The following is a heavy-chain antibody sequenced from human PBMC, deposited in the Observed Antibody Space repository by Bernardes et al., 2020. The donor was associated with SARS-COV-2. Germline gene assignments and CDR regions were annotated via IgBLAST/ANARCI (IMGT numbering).Heavy chain of an antibody. CDR1: GYTFTSYG. Sequence: ASVKVSCKASGYTFTSYGISWVRQAPGQGLEWMGWISAYNGNTNYAQKLQGRVTMTTDTSTSTAYMELRSLRSDDTAVYYCARGIVVVPAAKTPNYYYYGMDVWGQGTTVTVSS. D-gene: IGHD2-2*01. CDR3: ARGIVVVPAAKTPNYYYYGMDV. J-gene: IGHJ6*02. CDR2: ISAYNGNT. V-gene: IGHV1-18*01.